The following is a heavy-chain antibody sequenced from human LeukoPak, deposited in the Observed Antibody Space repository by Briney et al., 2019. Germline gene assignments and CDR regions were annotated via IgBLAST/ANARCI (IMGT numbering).Heavy chain of an antibody. Sequence: SETLSLTCTVSGGSVSSGNYYWSWIRQPAGKGLEWIGRIYTSGSTNYNPSLKSRVTMSVDTSKDQFSLKLSSVTAADTAVYYCARDWWELLWAFDIWGQGTMVTVSS. CDR3: ARDWWELLWAFDI. CDR1: GGSVSSGNYY. CDR2: IYTSGST. J-gene: IGHJ3*02. V-gene: IGHV4-61*02. D-gene: IGHD1-26*01.